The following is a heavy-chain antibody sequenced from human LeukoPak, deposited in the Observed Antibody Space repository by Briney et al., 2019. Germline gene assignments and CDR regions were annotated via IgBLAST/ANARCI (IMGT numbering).Heavy chain of an antibody. CDR2: ISGSYST. D-gene: IGHD3-9*01. Sequence: PGGSLRLSCAASGFTFSSYAMSWGRQAPGKGLEWVSAISGSYSTYYADSVKGRFNISRDNSKNTLYLQMNSLRAEDTAIYYCAKGVRFLDWWILDYWGQGSLVTVSS. CDR1: GFTFSSYA. CDR3: AKGVRFLDWWILDY. J-gene: IGHJ4*02. V-gene: IGHV3-23*01.